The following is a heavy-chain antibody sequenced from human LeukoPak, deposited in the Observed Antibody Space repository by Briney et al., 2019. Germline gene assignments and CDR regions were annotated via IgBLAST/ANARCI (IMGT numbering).Heavy chain of an antibody. CDR1: GFTFSSYE. CDR3: AKDAIAVPDS. Sequence: GGSLRLSCAASGFTFSSYEMNWVRQAPGKGLEWVAFIDYDETNKYYADSVKGRFTISRDNSKDTLYLQMNSLRTGDTAVYYCAKDAIAVPDSWGQGSLVTVSS. J-gene: IGHJ4*02. CDR2: IDYDETNK. D-gene: IGHD6-19*01. V-gene: IGHV3-30*02.